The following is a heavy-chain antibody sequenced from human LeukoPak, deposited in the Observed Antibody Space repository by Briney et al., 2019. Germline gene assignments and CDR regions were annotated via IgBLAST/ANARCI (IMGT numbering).Heavy chain of an antibody. D-gene: IGHD3-10*01. V-gene: IGHV1-46*01. Sequence: ASVKVSCKASGYTFTSHSIHWVRQAPGEGFEWMGIINPITGNTNYAQKFQGTVTMTRDMSTSTVYMDLRSLRSEDTAVYYCARDTIWGRGSYLDVWGRGTLVTVSS. J-gene: IGHJ2*01. CDR3: ARDTIWGRGSYLDV. CDR1: GYTFTSHS. CDR2: INPITGNT.